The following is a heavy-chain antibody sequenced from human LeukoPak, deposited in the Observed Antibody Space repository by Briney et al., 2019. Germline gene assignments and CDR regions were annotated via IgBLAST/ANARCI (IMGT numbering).Heavy chain of an antibody. Sequence: PGGSLRLSCAASGFTFSSYAMSWVRQAPGKGLEWVSAISGSGGSTYYADSVNGRFTISRDNSKNTLYLQSNSLRAEDTAAYYCAKALGELSFIIDYWGQGTLVTVSS. CDR1: GFTFSSYA. CDR3: AKALGELSFIIDY. V-gene: IGHV3-23*01. CDR2: ISGSGGST. J-gene: IGHJ4*02. D-gene: IGHD3-16*02.